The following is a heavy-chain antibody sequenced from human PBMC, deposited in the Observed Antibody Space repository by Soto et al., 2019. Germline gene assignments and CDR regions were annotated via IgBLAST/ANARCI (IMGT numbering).Heavy chain of an antibody. CDR2: ISAYNGNT. CDR3: ARAHRANYYDSSGYLFDP. V-gene: IGHV1-18*01. CDR1: GYTFTSYG. Sequence: ASVKGSCTASGYTFTSYGMSWVRQAPGQGLEWMGWISAYNGNTNYAQKLQGRVTMTTDTSTSTAYMELRSLRSDDTAVYYCARAHRANYYDSSGYLFDPWGQGTLVTVSS. D-gene: IGHD3-22*01. J-gene: IGHJ5*02.